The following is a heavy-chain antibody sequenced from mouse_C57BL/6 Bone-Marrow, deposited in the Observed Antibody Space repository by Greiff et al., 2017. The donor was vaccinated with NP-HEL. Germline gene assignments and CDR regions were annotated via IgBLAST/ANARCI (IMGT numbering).Heavy chain of an antibody. CDR2: IDPSDSET. J-gene: IGHJ4*01. D-gene: IGHD1-1*01. Sequence: QVQLQQPGAELVRSGSSVKLSCKASGYTFTSYWMHWVKQRPIQGLEWIGNIDPSDSETHYNQKFKDKATLTVDKSSSTAYMQLSSLTSEDSAVYYCARDTTVVEGGYYYAMDYWGQGTSVTVSS. CDR1: GYTFTSYW. V-gene: IGHV1-52*01. CDR3: ARDTTVVEGGYYYAMDY.